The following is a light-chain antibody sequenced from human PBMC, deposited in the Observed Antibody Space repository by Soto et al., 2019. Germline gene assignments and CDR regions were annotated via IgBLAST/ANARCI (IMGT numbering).Light chain of an antibody. J-gene: IGKJ2*01. V-gene: IGKV1-39*01. CDR3: QQRDSGLYT. Sequence: DIQMTQSPSSLSASVGDRVTITCRASQTISRFLSWYQKKPGQAPKLLIYAASTLQPGVPSRFSGSGSGTDFTLTIRSLQPEDVATYCCQQRDSGLYTFGQGKQLEIK. CDR1: QTISRF. CDR2: AAS.